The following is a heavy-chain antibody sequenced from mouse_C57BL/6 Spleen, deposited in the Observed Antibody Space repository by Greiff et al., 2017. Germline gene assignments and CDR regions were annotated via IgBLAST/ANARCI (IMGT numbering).Heavy chain of an antibody. Sequence: VQLQESGAELVKPGASVKISCKASGYAFSSYWMNWVKQRPGKGLEWIGQIYPGDGDTNYNGTFKGKATLTADKSSSTAYMQLSSLTSEDSAVYICAREDYGSSYPHDFDYWGQGTTLTVSS. J-gene: IGHJ2*01. V-gene: IGHV1-80*01. CDR1: GYAFSSYW. D-gene: IGHD1-1*01. CDR3: AREDYGSSYPHDFDY. CDR2: IYPGDGDT.